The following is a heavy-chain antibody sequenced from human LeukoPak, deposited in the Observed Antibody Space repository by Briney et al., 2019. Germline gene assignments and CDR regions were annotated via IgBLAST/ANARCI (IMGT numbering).Heavy chain of an antibody. V-gene: IGHV3-7*03. CDR3: ARDLGGSYGYGDFDY. J-gene: IGHJ4*02. CDR1: GFTFSSYW. CDR2: IKQDGSEK. D-gene: IGHD5-18*01. Sequence: GGSLRLSCAASGFTFSSYWMSWVRQAPGKGLEWVANIKQDGSEKYYVDSVKGRFTISRDNAKNPLYLQMNSLRAEDTAVYYCARDLGGSYGYGDFDYWGQGTLVTVSS.